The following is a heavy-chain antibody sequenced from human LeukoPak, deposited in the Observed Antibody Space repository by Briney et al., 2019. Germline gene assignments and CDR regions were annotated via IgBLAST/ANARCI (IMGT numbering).Heavy chain of an antibody. J-gene: IGHJ4*02. Sequence: PGGSLRLSCVASGFTFSRYEMNWLRQAPGKGLEWVSYVVGSGDSIYHADSVKGRFTISRDNAKNSLYLQMNSLRAEDTAVYYCARSRHCALGVCFYDCWGQGTLVTVSS. CDR3: ARSRHCALGVCFYDC. V-gene: IGHV3-48*03. D-gene: IGHD2-8*01. CDR1: GFTFSRYE. CDR2: VVGSGDSI.